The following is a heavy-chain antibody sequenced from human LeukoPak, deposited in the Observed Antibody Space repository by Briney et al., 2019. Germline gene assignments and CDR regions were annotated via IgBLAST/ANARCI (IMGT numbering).Heavy chain of an antibody. J-gene: IGHJ6*02. CDR1: GFSPSTFAMC. Sequence: SGPALVKATRTLTLLRTLSGFSPSTFAMCVSWIRQPPGKALEWLALIDWDDDKYYSTSLKTRLTISKDTSKNQVVLTMTNMDPVDTATYYCTHAKTTTAHGYGGWGRGTTVTVSS. CDR2: IDWDDDK. D-gene: IGHD1-26*01. V-gene: IGHV2-70*12. CDR3: THAKTTTAHGYGG.